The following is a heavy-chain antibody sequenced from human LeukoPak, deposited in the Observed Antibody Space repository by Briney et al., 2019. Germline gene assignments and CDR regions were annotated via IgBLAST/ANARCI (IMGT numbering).Heavy chain of an antibody. Sequence: PGGSLRLSCAASGFTFSSHWMSWVRQAPGKGLEWVANINQAGSEKHYVDSVKGRFTISRDTAKSSLYLQMNSLRAEDTAVYYCARDGTAAGLYFDYWGQGTLVTVSP. D-gene: IGHD6-13*01. V-gene: IGHV3-7*01. J-gene: IGHJ4*02. CDR2: INQAGSEK. CDR1: GFTFSSHW. CDR3: ARDGTAAGLYFDY.